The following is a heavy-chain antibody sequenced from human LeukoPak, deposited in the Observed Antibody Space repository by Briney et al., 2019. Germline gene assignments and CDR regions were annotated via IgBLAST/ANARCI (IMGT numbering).Heavy chain of an antibody. Sequence: ASVTVSCKPSGYSFTVYYIHWVRQAPGQGLEWMGWINPNSGGTNYPQKFQDRVTMTRDTSISTAYMELSRLRPDDTAVYYCARGSLYGNYVDYWGQGTLVTVSS. V-gene: IGHV1-2*02. CDR2: INPNSGGT. J-gene: IGHJ4*02. D-gene: IGHD3-3*01. CDR3: ARGSLYGNYVDY. CDR1: GYSFTVYY.